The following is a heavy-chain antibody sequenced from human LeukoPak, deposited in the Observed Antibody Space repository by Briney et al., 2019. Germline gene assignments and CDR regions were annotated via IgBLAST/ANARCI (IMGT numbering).Heavy chain of an antibody. Sequence: GGSLRLSCAASGFTFSSHGMNWVRQAPGKGLEWVAFIRYDGSNKYYADSVKGRFTISRDNSKNTLYLQMNSLRAEDTAVYYCAKGGGTYYGSGSLFDYWGQGTLVTVSS. CDR1: GFTFSSHG. D-gene: IGHD3-10*01. CDR2: IRYDGSNK. J-gene: IGHJ4*02. CDR3: AKGGGTYYGSGSLFDY. V-gene: IGHV3-30*02.